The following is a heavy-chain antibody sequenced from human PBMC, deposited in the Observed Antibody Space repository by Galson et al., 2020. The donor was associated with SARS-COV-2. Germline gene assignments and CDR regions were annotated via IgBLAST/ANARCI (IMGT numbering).Heavy chain of an antibody. J-gene: IGHJ5*01. D-gene: IGHD6-13*01. V-gene: IGHV3-30*18. CDR1: GFTFTTYD. Sequence: GESLKISCAASGFTFTTYDMHWVRQAPGKGLEWVALISFDGSHKFYTESVKGRFTISRDNSKNTLFLQMNSLRAEDTAVYYCAKDWYTTSWFDYWGQGTLVTVSS. CDR2: ISFDGSHK. CDR3: AKDWYTTSWFDY.